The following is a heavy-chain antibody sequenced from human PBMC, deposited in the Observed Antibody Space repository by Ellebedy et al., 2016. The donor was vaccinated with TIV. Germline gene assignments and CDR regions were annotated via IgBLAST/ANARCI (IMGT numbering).Heavy chain of an antibody. CDR1: GYTFSNYG. CDR3: ARDSWLLRAPEGPEPDY. J-gene: IGHJ4*02. Sequence: AASVKVSCKGSGYTFSNYGITWVRQAPGQGLEWMGWISAYNGNTNYAQKLQGRVTMTTDTSTSTAYMEVRSLRSADTAVYYCARDSWLLRAPEGPEPDYWGQGTLVTVSS. V-gene: IGHV1-18*01. CDR2: ISAYNGNT. D-gene: IGHD2-15*01.